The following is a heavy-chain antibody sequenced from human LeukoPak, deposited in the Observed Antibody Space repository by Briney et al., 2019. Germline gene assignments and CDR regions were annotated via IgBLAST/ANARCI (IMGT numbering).Heavy chain of an antibody. CDR3: AKALQRGYTYGPFGY. V-gene: IGHV3-9*01. CDR1: GVTFDDYA. J-gene: IGHJ4*02. D-gene: IGHD5-18*01. CDR2: ISWNSGSI. Sequence: PGGSLRLSCAASGVTFDDYAMHWVRHAPGKGLEWVSGISWNSGSIGYADSVKGRFTISRDNAKNSLVLQMNSLRAEDTALYYCAKALQRGYTYGPFGYWGQGTLVTVSS.